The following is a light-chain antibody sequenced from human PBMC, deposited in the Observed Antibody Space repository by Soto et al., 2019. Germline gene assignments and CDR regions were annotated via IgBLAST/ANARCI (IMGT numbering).Light chain of an antibody. CDR1: SSNIGTNT. V-gene: IGLV1-44*01. J-gene: IGLJ1*01. CDR3: GAWDDRLNGYV. Sequence: QSVLTQPPSASGTPGQRVTISCSGGSSNIGTNTVNWYQHLPGTAPKLLIFADVQRPSGVPDRFSGSKSGTSASLAISGLQSEDEADYYCGAWDDRLNGYVFGAGTKVTVL. CDR2: ADV.